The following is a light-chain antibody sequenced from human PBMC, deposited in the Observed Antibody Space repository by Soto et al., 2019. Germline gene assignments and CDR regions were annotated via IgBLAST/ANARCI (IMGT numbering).Light chain of an antibody. J-gene: IGKJ5*01. Sequence: DVVMTQTPLSLSVAPGQPGSISCRCSQSLLHITGETFLFWYRQKPGQSPQLLIYEVSTRVSGVPDRFSGSGSGTDFTLEISRVETDDVGIYYCMQSTQLPPTFGQGTRLEIK. CDR3: MQSTQLPPT. V-gene: IGKV2D-29*02. CDR1: QSLLHITGETF. CDR2: EVS.